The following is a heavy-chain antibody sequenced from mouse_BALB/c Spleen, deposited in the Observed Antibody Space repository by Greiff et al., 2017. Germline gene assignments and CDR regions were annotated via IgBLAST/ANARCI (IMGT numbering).Heavy chain of an antibody. CDR2: ISNGGGST. D-gene: IGHD3-3*01. J-gene: IGHJ4*01. V-gene: IGHV5-12-2*01. CDR3: ARDRDYAMDD. CDR1: GFTFSSYT. Sequence: EVHLVESGGGLVQPGGSLKLSCAASGFTFSSYTMSWVRQTPEKRLVWVAYISNGGGSTYYPDTVKGRFTISRDNAKNTLYLQMSSLKSEDTAMYYCARDRDYAMDDWGEGTSVTVSS.